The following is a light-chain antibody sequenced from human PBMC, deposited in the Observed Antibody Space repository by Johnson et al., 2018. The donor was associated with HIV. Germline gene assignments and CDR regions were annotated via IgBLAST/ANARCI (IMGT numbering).Light chain of an antibody. CDR3: GTLDSSLSAYV. CDR1: SSNIGNNY. Sequence: QSVLTQPPSVSAAPGQKVTISCSGSSSNIGNNYVSWYQQLPGTAPKLLIYENNKRPSGIPDRFSGSKSGTSATLGITGLRTGDEADYYCGTLDSSLSAYVFGNGTKVTVL. V-gene: IGLV1-51*02. J-gene: IGLJ1*01. CDR2: ENN.